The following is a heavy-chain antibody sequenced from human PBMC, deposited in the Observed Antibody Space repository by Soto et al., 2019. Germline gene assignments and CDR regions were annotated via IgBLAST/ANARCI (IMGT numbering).Heavy chain of an antibody. D-gene: IGHD1-26*01. Sequence: RAPVKGSCKTSGYTITSYVISWRRQAHRQGLEWMGWISAYNGNTNYAQKLQGRVTMTTDTSTSTAYMELRSLRSDDTAVYYCARDGPYSGSYCAFWIDYWGQGTLVTVSS. CDR3: ARDGPYSGSYCAFWIDY. V-gene: IGHV1-18*01. CDR2: ISAYNGNT. J-gene: IGHJ4*02. CDR1: GYTITSYV.